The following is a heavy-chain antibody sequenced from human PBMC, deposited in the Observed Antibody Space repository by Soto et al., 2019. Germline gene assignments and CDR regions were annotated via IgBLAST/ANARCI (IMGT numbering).Heavy chain of an antibody. CDR1: NDSISTYY. Sequence: QVQLQESGPGLVKPSETLSLTCTVSNDSISTYYWTWIRQPPGKGLEWIGFIYYSGSTNYNPSFQSRVTISVDTSKNQFSLKMNSVTAADTAVYYCARPGRDWGALHYWGQGTLVTVSS. V-gene: IGHV4-59*08. D-gene: IGHD7-27*01. J-gene: IGHJ4*02. CDR2: IYYSGST. CDR3: ARPGRDWGALHY.